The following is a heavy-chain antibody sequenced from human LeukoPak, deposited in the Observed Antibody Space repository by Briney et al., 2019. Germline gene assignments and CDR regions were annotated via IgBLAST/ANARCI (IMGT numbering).Heavy chain of an antibody. J-gene: IGHJ4*02. CDR1: GGSISTSNYY. CDR2: ISPSGST. Sequence: SSETLSLTCTVSGGSISTSNYYWGWIPQPPGKGLEWIGNISPSGSTYYNPSLKSRVTISVDTSKNQFSLKLSSVTAADTAVYYCARLVGTLMIDYWGQGTLVTVSS. V-gene: IGHV4-39*01. CDR3: ARLVGTLMIDY. D-gene: IGHD2-21*01.